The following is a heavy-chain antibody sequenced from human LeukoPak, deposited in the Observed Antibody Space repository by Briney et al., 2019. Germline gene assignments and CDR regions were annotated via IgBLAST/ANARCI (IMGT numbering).Heavy chain of an antibody. J-gene: IGHJ4*02. V-gene: IGHV3-74*01. Sequence: KPGGSLRLSCAASGFTFSSYWMHWVRQAPGKGLVWVSRINNDGTGTSYADSVKGRFTISGDNAKNTLYLQMNSLRAEDTAVYYCAKGVKGGYDSSGYLFDYWGQGTLVTVSS. CDR1: GFTFSSYW. CDR2: INNDGTGT. CDR3: AKGVKGGYDSSGYLFDY. D-gene: IGHD3-22*01.